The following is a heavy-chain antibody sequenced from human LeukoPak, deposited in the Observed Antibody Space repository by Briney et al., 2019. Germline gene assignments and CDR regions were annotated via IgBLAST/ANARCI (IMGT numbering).Heavy chain of an antibody. Sequence: ASVKVSCKASGYTFTGHYMHWVRQAPGQGLEWMGWINPNSGGTKYAQKFQGRVTLTRDTSISTAYMELSRLRCDDTAVYYCARPYDFWSGPPFDPWGQGTLVTVSS. D-gene: IGHD3-3*01. CDR1: GYTFTGHY. J-gene: IGHJ5*02. CDR2: INPNSGGT. CDR3: ARPYDFWSGPPFDP. V-gene: IGHV1-2*02.